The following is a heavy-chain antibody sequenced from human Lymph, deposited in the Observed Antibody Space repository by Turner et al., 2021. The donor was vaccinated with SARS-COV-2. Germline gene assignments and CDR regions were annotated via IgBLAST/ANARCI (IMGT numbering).Heavy chain of an antibody. V-gene: IGHV4-39*01. CDR3: ARGSRQGWSVPVFDY. J-gene: IGHJ4*02. CDR1: GGSISSSFYY. Sequence: QLQLQESGPGLVKPSEYLYLTCTVSGGSISSSFYYWGWIRQPQGKGLEWIGSIYYSGSPYYTPTHKSRVTMSVDTSKNQIYLKLTSVTAADTAVYYCARGSRQGWSVPVFDYWGQGTLVTVSS. D-gene: IGHD3-10*01. CDR2: IYYSGSP.